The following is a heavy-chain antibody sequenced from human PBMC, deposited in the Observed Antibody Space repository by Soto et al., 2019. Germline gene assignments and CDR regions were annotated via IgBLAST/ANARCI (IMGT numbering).Heavy chain of an antibody. CDR1: GGTFSSYT. D-gene: IGHD3-10*01. CDR2: IIPILGIA. Sequence: ASVKVSCKASGGTFSSYTISWVRQAPGQGLEWMGRIIPILGIANYAQKFQGRVTITADKSTSTAYMELSSLRSEDTAVYYCARDRGDGYNSDYWGQGTLVTVSS. CDR3: ARDRGDGYNSDY. V-gene: IGHV1-69*04. J-gene: IGHJ4*02.